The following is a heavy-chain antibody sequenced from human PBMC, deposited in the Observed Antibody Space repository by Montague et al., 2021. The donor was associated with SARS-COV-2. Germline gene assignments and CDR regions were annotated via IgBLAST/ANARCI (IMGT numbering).Heavy chain of an antibody. Sequence: TLSLTCTVSGASISSGSYYWSWIQQPAGKVLEWIGRIYTSGTTDNRSPLKSRATISVDTSKNQFSLMLTSVTAADTAVYYCARAHSGSWAHLDNWGQGSLVTVSS. CDR2: IYTSGTT. CDR3: ARAHSGSWAHLDN. D-gene: IGHD5-12*01. J-gene: IGHJ4*02. V-gene: IGHV4-61*02. CDR1: GASISSGSYY.